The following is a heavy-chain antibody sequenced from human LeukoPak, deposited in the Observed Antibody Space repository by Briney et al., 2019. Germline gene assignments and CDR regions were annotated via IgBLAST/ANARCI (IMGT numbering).Heavy chain of an antibody. D-gene: IGHD1-7*01. CDR1: GYTFTSYD. Sequence: ASVTVSCKTSGYTFTSYDINWVRQATGQGLEWMGWMNANSGNTGYAQKLQRRITMTRDTSISTAYMELSSLSSEDTAMYYCARGRQLLDWGQGTLVTVSS. CDR2: MNANSGNT. V-gene: IGHV1-8*01. J-gene: IGHJ4*02. CDR3: ARGRQLLD.